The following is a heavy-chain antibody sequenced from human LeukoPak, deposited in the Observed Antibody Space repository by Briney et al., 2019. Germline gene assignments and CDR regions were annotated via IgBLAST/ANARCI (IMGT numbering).Heavy chain of an antibody. CDR2: INHSGST. D-gene: IGHD3-3*01. J-gene: IGHJ3*02. CDR1: GGSFSGYY. V-gene: IGHV4-34*01. CDR3: ARGTRYDYWSGYYTSTDAFDI. Sequence: SETLSLTCPVYGGSFSGYYWSWIRQPPGKGLEWIGEINHSGSTNYNPSLKSRVTISVDTPKNRFSLKLSSLTAPDTAVYYCARGTRYDYWSGYYTSTDAFDIWGQGTMVTVSS.